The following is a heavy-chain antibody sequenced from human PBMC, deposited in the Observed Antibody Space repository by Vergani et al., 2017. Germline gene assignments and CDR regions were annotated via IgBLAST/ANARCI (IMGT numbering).Heavy chain of an antibody. V-gene: IGHV7-4-1*02. CDR3: ARDRHHQLRWATASDIVVVPAAGTGFDP. CDR1: GYTFTSYA. D-gene: IGHD2-2*01. Sequence: QVQLVQSGSELKKPGASVKVSCKASGYTFTSYAMNWVRQAPGQGLEWMGWINTNTGNPTYAQGFTGRFVFSLDTSVSTAYLQISSLKAEDTAVYYCARDRHHQLRWATASDIVVVPAAGTGFDPWGQGTLVTVSS. CDR2: INTNTGNP. J-gene: IGHJ5*02.